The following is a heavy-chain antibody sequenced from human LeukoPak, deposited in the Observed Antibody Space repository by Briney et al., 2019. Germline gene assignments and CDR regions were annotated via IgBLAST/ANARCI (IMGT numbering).Heavy chain of an antibody. Sequence: TGGSLRLSCAASGFTFSSYSTNWVRQAPGKGLEWVSYISSSSSTIYYADSVKGRFTISRDNAKNSLYLQMNSLRAEDTAVYYCARARDVVVVAYYYYMDVWGKGTTVTVSS. V-gene: IGHV3-48*01. CDR2: ISSSSSTI. J-gene: IGHJ6*03. D-gene: IGHD2-21*01. CDR1: GFTFSSYS. CDR3: ARARDVVVVAYYYYMDV.